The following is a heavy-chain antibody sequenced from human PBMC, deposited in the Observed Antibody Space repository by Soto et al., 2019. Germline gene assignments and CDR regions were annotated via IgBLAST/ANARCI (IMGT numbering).Heavy chain of an antibody. Sequence: QVQLVQSGVEVTKPGASVKVACKASGYTFNNYGVSWVRQAPGQGLEWMGWISAYKGSTYYALKVQGRVTMTTDTSTSTAYMELRGLRPDDASVYYSARGHYDYNWVNYGSRTHTLDFWGQGTMVTVSS. CDR2: ISAYKGST. V-gene: IGHV1-18*01. CDR1: GYTFNNYG. CDR3: ARGHYDYNWVNYGSRTHTLDF. J-gene: IGHJ3*01. D-gene: IGHD3-16*01.